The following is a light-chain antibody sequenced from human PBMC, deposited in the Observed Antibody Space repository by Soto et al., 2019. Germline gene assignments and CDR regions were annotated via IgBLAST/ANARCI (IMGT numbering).Light chain of an antibody. CDR3: QHYNNWPPWT. J-gene: IGKJ1*01. CDR1: QGVSSN. V-gene: IGKV3-15*01. Sequence: EIEMTQSPATLSLSPGERATLSCWASQGVSSNLAWYQQKPGQAPRLLIYGASTRVTGVPARFSGSGSGTEFILIISSLQSEDFAVYYCQHYNNWPPWTFGQGTKVDIK. CDR2: GAS.